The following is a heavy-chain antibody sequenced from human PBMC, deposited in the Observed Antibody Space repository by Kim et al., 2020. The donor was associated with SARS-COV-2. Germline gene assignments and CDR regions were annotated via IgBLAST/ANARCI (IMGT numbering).Heavy chain of an antibody. J-gene: IGHJ3*02. CDR2: INTNTGNP. CDR3: ASLIPSMVRGNAFDI. Sequence: ASVKVSCKASGYTFTSYAMNWVRQAPGQGLEWMGWINTNTGNPTYAQGFTGRFVFSLDTSVSTAYLQISSLKAEDTAVYYCASLIPSMVRGNAFDIWGQGTMVTVSS. D-gene: IGHD3-10*01. V-gene: IGHV7-4-1*02. CDR1: GYTFTSYA.